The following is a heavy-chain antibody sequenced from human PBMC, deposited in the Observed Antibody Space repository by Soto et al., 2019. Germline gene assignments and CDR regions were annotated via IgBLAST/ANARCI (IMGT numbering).Heavy chain of an antibody. CDR3: ARAEGVAAGKIDP. V-gene: IGHV4-4*07. CDR1: GGSIRSNF. Sequence: QVQLQESGPGLVKPSETLSLTCTVSGGSIRSNFWSWIRQPAGKGLEWIGRIYTSGSTNYNPSLKSRVTMSVDTSKNQFSLRLTSMTAADTAVYYCARAEGVAAGKIDPWGQGTLVTVSS. D-gene: IGHD6-13*01. CDR2: IYTSGST. J-gene: IGHJ5*02.